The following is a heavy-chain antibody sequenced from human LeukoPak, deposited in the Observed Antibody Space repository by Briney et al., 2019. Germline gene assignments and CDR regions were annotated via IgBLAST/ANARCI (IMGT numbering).Heavy chain of an antibody. CDR1: GGSISSYY. CDR2: IYYSGST. D-gene: IGHD6-13*01. V-gene: IGHV4-59*12. Sequence: SETLSLTRTVSGGSISSYYWSWIRQPPGKGLEWIGYIYYSGSTNYNPSLKSRVTISVDTSKNQYSLNLSSVTAADTAVYHCARGRGSSWYYFDSWGQGTLVTVSS. J-gene: IGHJ4*02. CDR3: ARGRGSSWYYFDS.